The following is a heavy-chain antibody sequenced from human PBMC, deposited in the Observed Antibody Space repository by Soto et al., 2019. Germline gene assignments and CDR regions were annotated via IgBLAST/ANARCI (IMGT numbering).Heavy chain of an antibody. CDR1: GFSLSTTGVG. J-gene: IGHJ3*01. V-gene: IGHV2-5*02. CDR2: VFWDDDK. Sequence: GSGPTLVNPTQTLTLTCTYSGFSLSTTGVGVGWIRQPPGKALEWLAIVFWDDDKRYSLSLKNRLTITQDTSKNQVVFTMTNMDHADTATYYCARSLASWVNVFDFWGQGTLVTVSS. CDR3: ARSLASWVNVFDF.